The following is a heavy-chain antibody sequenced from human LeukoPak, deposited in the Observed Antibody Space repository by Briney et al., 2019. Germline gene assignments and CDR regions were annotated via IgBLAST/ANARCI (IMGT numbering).Heavy chain of an antibody. J-gene: IGHJ6*02. Sequence: SETLSLTCTVSGGSISSYYWSWIRQPPGKGLEWIGYIYYSGSTNYNPSLKSRVTISVDTSKNQFSLKLSSVTAADTAVYYCARDRDSQQLVQGRTGNYYYGMDVWGQGTTVTVSS. V-gene: IGHV4-59*12. CDR1: GGSISSYY. D-gene: IGHD6-13*01. CDR2: IYYSGST. CDR3: ARDRDSQQLVQGRTGNYYYGMDV.